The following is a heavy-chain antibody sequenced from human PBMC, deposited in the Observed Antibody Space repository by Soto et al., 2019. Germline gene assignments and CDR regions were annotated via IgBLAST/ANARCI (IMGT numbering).Heavy chain of an antibody. CDR3: AKLNGTTYYYYYYGMDV. CDR2: LANSGGSP. J-gene: IGHJ6*02. V-gene: IGHV3-23*01. Sequence: GGSLRLSCAASGLTFSAYAMAWVRQSPGKGLEWVAALANSGGSPYYADSVKGRFTISRDNSKNTVYLQMSSLGADDTAVYYCAKLNGTTYYYYYYGMDVWGQGTTVTVSS. D-gene: IGHD1-1*01. CDR1: GLTFSAYA.